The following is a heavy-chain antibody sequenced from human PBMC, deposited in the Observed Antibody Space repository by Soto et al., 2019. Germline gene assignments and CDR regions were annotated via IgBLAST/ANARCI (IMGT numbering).Heavy chain of an antibody. CDR1: GLGVRNNY. V-gene: IGHV3-53*01. D-gene: IGHD3-10*01. J-gene: IGHJ6*02. Sequence: SLRLSCTAYGLGVRNNYMSWVRQAPGMGLEWVSVIYNDGTTYYADSVKGRFTLSRDTSKNTLSLQMDSLRAEDTAVYYCVRPLPSGRNYGMDVWGQGTTVTVS. CDR2: IYNDGTT. CDR3: VRPLPSGRNYGMDV.